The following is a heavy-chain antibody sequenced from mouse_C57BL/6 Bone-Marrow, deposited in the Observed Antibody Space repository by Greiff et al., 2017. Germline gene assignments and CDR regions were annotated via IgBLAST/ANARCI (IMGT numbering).Heavy chain of an antibody. Sequence: VQLVESGAELVRPGASVTLSCKASGYTFTDYEMHWVKQTPVHGLEWIGAIDPETGGTAYNQKFKGKAILTADNSSSTTYMELRSLKSEDSAVYYFTRFITTVVAFDYWGQGTTLTVSS. CDR1: GYTFTDYE. J-gene: IGHJ2*01. D-gene: IGHD1-1*01. CDR3: TRFITTVVAFDY. V-gene: IGHV1-15*01. CDR2: IDPETGGT.